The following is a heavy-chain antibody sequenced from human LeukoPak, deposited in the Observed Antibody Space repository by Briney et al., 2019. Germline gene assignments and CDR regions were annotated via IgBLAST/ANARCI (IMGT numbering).Heavy chain of an antibody. J-gene: IGHJ6*03. CDR2: IHGGGDVT. V-gene: IGHV3-23*01. D-gene: IGHD2-2*02. CDR3: ARDNTDGHYYYYYMDV. Sequence: GGSLRLSCAASGFTFTNYAMNWVRQAPEKGLEWVPTIHGGGDVTYYADSVKGRFTISRDNSRNTLYLQMNSLRAEDTAVYYCARDNTDGHYYYYYMDVWGKGTTVTVSS. CDR1: GFTFTNYA.